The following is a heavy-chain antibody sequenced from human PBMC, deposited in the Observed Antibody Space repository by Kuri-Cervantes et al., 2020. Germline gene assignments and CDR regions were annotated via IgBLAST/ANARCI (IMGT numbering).Heavy chain of an antibody. CDR3: ARDLGNQLSPHPY. CDR1: GYTFTSYA. J-gene: IGHJ4*02. V-gene: IGHV1-3*01. Sequence: ASVKVSCKASGYTFTSYAMHWVRQAPGQRLEWMGWINAGNGNTKYSQKSQGRVTITRDTSASTAYMELSSLRSEDTAIYYCARDLGNQLSPHPYWGQGTLVTVSS. D-gene: IGHD1-1*01. CDR2: INAGNGNT.